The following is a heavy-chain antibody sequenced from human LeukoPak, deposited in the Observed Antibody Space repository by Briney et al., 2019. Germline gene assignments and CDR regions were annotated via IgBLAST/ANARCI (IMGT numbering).Heavy chain of an antibody. Sequence: GGSLRLSCAASGFTFSSYAMHWVRQAPGKGLEWVAVISYDGGNKYYADSVKGRFTISRDNSKNTLYLQMNGLRAEDTAVYYCARDGSGWYAFDIWGQGTMVTVSS. CDR2: ISYDGGNK. CDR3: ARDGSGWYAFDI. D-gene: IGHD6-19*01. V-gene: IGHV3-30*04. CDR1: GFTFSSYA. J-gene: IGHJ3*02.